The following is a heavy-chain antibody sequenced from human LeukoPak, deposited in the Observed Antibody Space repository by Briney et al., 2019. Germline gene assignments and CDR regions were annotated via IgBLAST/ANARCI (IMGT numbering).Heavy chain of an antibody. Sequence: PGGSLRLSCAASGFTFSSYAMSWVRQAPGKGLEWVAFIRYDGSNKYYADSVKGRFTISRDNSKNTLYLQMNSLRAEDTAVYYCAKDKLLDHYYYMDVWGKGTTVTVSS. CDR2: IRYDGSNK. CDR1: GFTFSSYA. CDR3: AKDKLLDHYYYMDV. V-gene: IGHV3-30*02. J-gene: IGHJ6*03.